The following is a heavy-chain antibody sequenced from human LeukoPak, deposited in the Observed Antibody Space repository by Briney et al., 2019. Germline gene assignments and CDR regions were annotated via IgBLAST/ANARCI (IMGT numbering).Heavy chain of an antibody. CDR2: ISGSGDST. CDR3: ARDRLQHYFDY. V-gene: IGHV3-23*01. J-gene: IGHJ4*02. CDR1: GFTFSSYA. D-gene: IGHD4-11*01. Sequence: PGGSLRLSCAASGFTFSSYAMNWVRQAPGKGLEWVSVISGSGDSTNYADSVKGRFTISRDNSKNTLCLQMNSLRAEDTAVYFCARDRLQHYFDYWGQGTLVTVSS.